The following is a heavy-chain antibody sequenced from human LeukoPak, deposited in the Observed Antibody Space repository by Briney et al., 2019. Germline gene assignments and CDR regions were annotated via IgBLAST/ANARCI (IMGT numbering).Heavy chain of an antibody. Sequence: SETLSLTCAVNGGSFSGYYWSWIRQPPGKGLEWIGEINHSGSTNYNPSLKSRVTISVDTSKNQFSLKLSSVTAADTAVYYCARGMPPRYCSSTSCYSWYFDLWGRGTLVTVSS. J-gene: IGHJ2*01. CDR3: ARGMPPRYCSSTSCYSWYFDL. CDR2: INHSGST. V-gene: IGHV4-34*01. CDR1: GGSFSGYY. D-gene: IGHD2-2*02.